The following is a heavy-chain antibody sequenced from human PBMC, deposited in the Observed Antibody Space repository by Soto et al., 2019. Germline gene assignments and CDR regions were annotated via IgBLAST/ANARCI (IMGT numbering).Heavy chain of an antibody. D-gene: IGHD3-3*01. CDR2: ISGSGGST. J-gene: IGHJ4*02. CDR1: GFTFSSYA. Sequence: GGSLRLSCAASGFTFSSYAMSWVRQAPGKGLEWVSAISGSGGSTYYADSVKGRFTISRDNSKNTLYLQMNSLRAEDTAVYYCAKLYYDFWSGYLDYWGQGTLVTVSS. V-gene: IGHV3-23*01. CDR3: AKLYYDFWSGYLDY.